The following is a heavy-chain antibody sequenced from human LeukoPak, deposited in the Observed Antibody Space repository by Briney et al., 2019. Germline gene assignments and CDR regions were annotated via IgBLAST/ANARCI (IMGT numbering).Heavy chain of an antibody. J-gene: IGHJ4*02. V-gene: IGHV3-23*01. D-gene: IGHD6-13*01. Sequence: GGSLRLSCAASGFTFSSYAMSWVRQAPGKGLEWVSAISGSGGSTYYADSVKGRFTISRDNSKNTLYLQMNSLRAEDTAVYYCAKDLYSSSWYSCLAYWGQGTLVTVSS. CDR3: AKDLYSSSWYSCLAY. CDR2: ISGSGGST. CDR1: GFTFSSYA.